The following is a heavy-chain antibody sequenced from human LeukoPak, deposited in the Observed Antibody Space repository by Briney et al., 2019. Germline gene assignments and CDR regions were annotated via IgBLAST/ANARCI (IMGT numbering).Heavy chain of an antibody. D-gene: IGHD4-11*01. CDR1: GGSISSYY. Sequence: PETLSLTCTVSGGSISSYYWSWIRQPAGKGLEWIGRIYTSGSTNYNPSLKRRVTISVDTSKNQFPLMLISVTAADTAVYYCRRSRDYSNYGSFFDYWGQGTLVIVT. CDR2: IYTSGST. J-gene: IGHJ4*02. CDR3: RRSRDYSNYGSFFDY. V-gene: IGHV4-4*07.